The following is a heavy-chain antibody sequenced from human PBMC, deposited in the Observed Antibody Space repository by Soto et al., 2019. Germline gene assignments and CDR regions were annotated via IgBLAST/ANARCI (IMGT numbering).Heavy chain of an antibody. D-gene: IGHD2-15*01. CDR3: ARHSPITPSGGSCFFSCYDDNRDVHSFPTRRSTDL. Sequence: PSETLSLTCTVSGGSISSYYWSWFRQPPGKGLEWIGYIYYSGSTNYNPSLKSRVTISVDTSKNQFSLKLSSVTAADTAVYYCARHSPITPSGGSCFFSCYDDNRDVHSFPTRRSTDL. V-gene: IGHV4-59*08. CDR1: GGSISSYY. J-gene: IGHJ2*01. CDR2: IYYSGST.